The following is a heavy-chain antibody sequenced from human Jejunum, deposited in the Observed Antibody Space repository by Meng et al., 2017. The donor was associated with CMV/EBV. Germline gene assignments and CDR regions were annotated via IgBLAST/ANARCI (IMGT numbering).Heavy chain of an antibody. CDR1: FSDSA. V-gene: IGHV3-73*01. D-gene: IGHD6-19*01. CDR2: IRSKTDSYAT. CDR3: TRSLLGSNGWLDAMDV. Sequence: FSDSAIHWVRQSSGKGPEWVGRIRSKTDSYATAYGASVQGRFTVSRDDLKNTAYLQMNSLKTEDTAIYYCTRSLLGSNGWLDAMDVWGHGTTVTVSS. J-gene: IGHJ6*02.